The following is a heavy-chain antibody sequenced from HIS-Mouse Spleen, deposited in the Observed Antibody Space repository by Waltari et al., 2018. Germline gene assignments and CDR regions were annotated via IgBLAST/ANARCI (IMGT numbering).Heavy chain of an antibody. Sequence: EVQLVESGGGLVKPGGSLRLPCAASGFTFSTAWMSWVRQAPGKGLEWVGRIKSKTDGGTTDYAAPVKGRFTISRDDSKNTLYLQMNSLKTEDTAVYYCTSEARIAAIDYWGQGTLVTVSS. J-gene: IGHJ4*02. CDR1: GFTFSTAW. V-gene: IGHV3-15*01. CDR2: IKSKTDGGTT. D-gene: IGHD6-13*01. CDR3: TSEARIAAIDY.